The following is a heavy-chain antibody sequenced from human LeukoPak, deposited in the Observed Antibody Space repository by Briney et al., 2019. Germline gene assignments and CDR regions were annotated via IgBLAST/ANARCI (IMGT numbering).Heavy chain of an antibody. CDR2: INPNSGGT. Sequence: EASVKVSCKASGYTFTSYYMHWVRQAPGQGLEWMGWINPNSGGTNYAQKFQGRVTMTRDTSISTAYMELSRLRSDDTAVYYCARGSSSSFWSDWFDPWGQGTLVTVSS. CDR3: ARGSSSSFWSDWFDP. D-gene: IGHD6-6*01. CDR1: GYTFTSYY. V-gene: IGHV1-2*02. J-gene: IGHJ5*02.